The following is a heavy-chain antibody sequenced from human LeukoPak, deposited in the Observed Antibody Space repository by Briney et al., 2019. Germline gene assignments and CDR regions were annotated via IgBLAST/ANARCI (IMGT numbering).Heavy chain of an antibody. CDR1: GFTFSSYG. V-gene: IGHV3-33*01. Sequence: GGSLRLSCAASGFTFSSYGMHWVRQAPGKGLEWVAVIWYDGSKKYYADSVKGRFTISRDNSKNTLYLQMISLRAEDTAVYYCARAGSSSWFLDYWGQGTLVTVSS. J-gene: IGHJ4*02. D-gene: IGHD6-13*01. CDR3: ARAGSSSWFLDY. CDR2: IWYDGSKK.